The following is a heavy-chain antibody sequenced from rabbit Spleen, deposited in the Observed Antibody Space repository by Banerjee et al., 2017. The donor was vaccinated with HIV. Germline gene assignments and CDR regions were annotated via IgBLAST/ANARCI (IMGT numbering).Heavy chain of an antibody. D-gene: IGHD4-1*01. J-gene: IGHJ4*01. Sequence: EESGGDLVKPGASLTLTCKASGFDFSSYGVSWVRQAPGKGLEWIGYIDPIFHITTYANWVNGRFSISRENTQNTVYLQLNSLTAADTATYFCVREVAARFHLWGPGTLVTVS. CDR3: VREVAARFHL. CDR2: IDPIFHIT. V-gene: IGHV1S47*01. CDR1: GFDFSSYG.